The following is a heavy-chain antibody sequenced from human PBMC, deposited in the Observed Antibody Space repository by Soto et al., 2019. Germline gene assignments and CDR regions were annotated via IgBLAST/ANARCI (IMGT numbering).Heavy chain of an antibody. CDR3: ARDRGLVVTNCFDP. CDR1: GFTFSSYS. Sequence: EVQLVESGGGLVKPGGSLRLSCAASGFTFSSYSMNWVRQAPGKGLEWVSSISSSSSYIYYADSVKGRFTISRDNAKNSLYLQMNSLRAEDTAVYYCARDRGLVVTNCFDPWGQGTLVTVSS. CDR2: ISSSSSYI. D-gene: IGHD6-6*01. J-gene: IGHJ5*02. V-gene: IGHV3-21*01.